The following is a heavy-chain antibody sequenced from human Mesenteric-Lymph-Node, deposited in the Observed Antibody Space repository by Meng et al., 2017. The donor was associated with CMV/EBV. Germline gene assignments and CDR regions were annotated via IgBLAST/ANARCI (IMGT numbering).Heavy chain of an antibody. CDR3: AKSGYGSGWSYNWFDP. Sequence: GGTFSSYTINWVRQAPGQGLEWMGRFIPILDLPHYAQRFQGRVTMVADKSTSTAYMELSSLRSEDTAVYYCAKSGYGSGWSYNWFDPWGQGTLVTVSS. J-gene: IGHJ5*02. D-gene: IGHD6-19*01. CDR1: GGTFSSYT. V-gene: IGHV1-69*02. CDR2: FIPILDLP.